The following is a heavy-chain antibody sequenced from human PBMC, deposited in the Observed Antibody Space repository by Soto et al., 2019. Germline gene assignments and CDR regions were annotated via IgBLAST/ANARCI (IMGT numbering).Heavy chain of an antibody. CDR3: ARDLGYYDSSDYFDY. CDR2: ISSSDTII. CDR1: GFTFSDYY. D-gene: IGHD3-22*01. Sequence: GGSLRLSCAASGFTFSDYYMSWIRQAPGKGLEWVSYISSSDTIISYADSVKGRFTISRDNAKNSLYLQMNSLRAEDTAVYYCARDLGYYDSSDYFDYWGQGTLVTVSS. J-gene: IGHJ4*02. V-gene: IGHV3-11*01.